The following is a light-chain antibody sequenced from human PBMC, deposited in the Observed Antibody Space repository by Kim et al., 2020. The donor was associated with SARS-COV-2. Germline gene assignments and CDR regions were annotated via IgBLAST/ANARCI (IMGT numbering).Light chain of an antibody. V-gene: IGKV2-30*01. Sequence: ASSSCRSRQSLVYRDGNVYLNWVHPRPGQSPRRLIYKVSTRDFGVPDRFSGSGSGTDFTLQISRVEAEDVVVYYCMQGTHWPFTFGPGTKVDIK. CDR3: MQGTHWPFT. CDR1: QSLVYRDGNVY. J-gene: IGKJ3*01. CDR2: KVS.